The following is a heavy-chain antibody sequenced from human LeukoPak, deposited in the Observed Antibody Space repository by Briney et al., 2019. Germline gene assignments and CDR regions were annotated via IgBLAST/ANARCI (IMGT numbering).Heavy chain of an antibody. V-gene: IGHV3-30*02. CDR2: IRYDGSNK. J-gene: IGHJ6*02. CDR3: AKDSVDYGLLAYYGMDV. CDR1: GFTFSSYG. Sequence: QPGGSLRLSCAASGFTFSSYGMHWVRQAPGKGLEWVAFIRYDGSNKYYADSVKGRFTISRDNSKNTLYLQMNSLRAEDTAVYYCAKDSVDYGLLAYYGMDVWGQGTTVIVSS. D-gene: IGHD4-17*01.